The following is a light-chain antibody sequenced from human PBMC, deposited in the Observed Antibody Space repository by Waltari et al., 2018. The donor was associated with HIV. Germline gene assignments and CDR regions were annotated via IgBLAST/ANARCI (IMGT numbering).Light chain of an antibody. Sequence: QSALTQPRSVSGPPGQSVTISCTGTSSDVADYNYVSWYQQHPGKAPKVMIYDVSKRPSGVPDRFSGSKSGNTASLTISGLQGEDEADYYCCSYAGIYSYVFGTGTKVTVL. CDR2: DVS. CDR3: CSYAGIYSYV. J-gene: IGLJ1*01. CDR1: SSDVADYNY. V-gene: IGLV2-11*01.